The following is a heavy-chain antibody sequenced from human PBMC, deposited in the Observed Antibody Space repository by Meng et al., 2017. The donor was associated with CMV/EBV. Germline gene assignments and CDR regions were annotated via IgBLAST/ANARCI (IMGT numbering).Heavy chain of an antibody. J-gene: IGHJ6*02. CDR3: ARGPAVINDYSHGLDV. V-gene: IGHV3-11*01. D-gene: IGHD2-21*01. CDR1: GFTFSDYY. CDR2: ISSSGSTI. Sequence: GESLKISCAASGFTFSDYYMSWIRQAPGKGLEWVSYISSSGSTIYYADSVKGRFTISRDNAKNSLYLQMNSLRAEDTAVYYCARGPAVINDYSHGLDVWGQGTTVTVSS.